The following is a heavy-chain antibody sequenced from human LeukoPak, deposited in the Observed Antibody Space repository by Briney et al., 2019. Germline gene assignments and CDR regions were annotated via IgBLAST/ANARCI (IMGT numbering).Heavy chain of an antibody. V-gene: IGHV4-4*07. CDR2: IYNRGNT. CDR1: GGSISSYY. D-gene: IGHD1-26*01. J-gene: IGHJ4*02. CDR3: ARGHGSFDS. Sequence: SETLSLTCTVSGGSISSYYWSWIRQPAGKGLEWIGRIYNRGNTNYNPSPKSRVTMSEDTSKNQFSLKLTSVTAADTAVYYCARGHGSFDSWGQGTLVTVSA.